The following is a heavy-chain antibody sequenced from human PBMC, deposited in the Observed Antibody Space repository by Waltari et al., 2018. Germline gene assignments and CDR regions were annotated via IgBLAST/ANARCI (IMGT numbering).Heavy chain of an antibody. V-gene: IGHV5-10-1*03. Sequence: EVQLVQSGVEVKKPGESLRISCKGSGYTFSDYKITWVRQMPGKGLEWMGGIDPSDPSTNYSPSFQGHVTISLDKSISTAYLQWNSLEASDTAIFYCAIAGAGNFDLWGRGTLVTVSS. CDR3: AIAGAGNFDL. CDR2: IDPSDPST. D-gene: IGHD6-19*01. J-gene: IGHJ2*01. CDR1: GYTFSDYK.